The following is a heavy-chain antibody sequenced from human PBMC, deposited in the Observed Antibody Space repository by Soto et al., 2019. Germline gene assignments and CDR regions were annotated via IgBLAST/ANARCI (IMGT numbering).Heavy chain of an antibody. CDR2: ISYDGSNK. CDR3: AKDSPYSSSWSRAFDI. CDR1: GFTVSSNY. V-gene: IGHV3-30*18. Sequence: GGSLRLSCAASGFTVSSNYMSWVRQAPGKGLEWVAVISYDGSNKYYADSVKGRFTISRDNAKNSLYLQMNSLRAEDTALYYCAKDSPYSSSWSRAFDIRGQGTMVTVSS. D-gene: IGHD6-13*01. J-gene: IGHJ3*02.